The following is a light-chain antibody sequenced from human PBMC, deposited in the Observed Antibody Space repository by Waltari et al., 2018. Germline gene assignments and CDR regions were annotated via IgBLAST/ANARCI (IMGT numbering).Light chain of an antibody. CDR1: SSDVGGYDY. Sequence: QSALTQPRSVSGSPGQSVTISCTGTSSDVGGYDYVSWYQQTPGKAPNLMFFDVNRRPSGVPDRFSGSKSGNTASLTISGLQAEDEADYYCCSYAGSYTWVFGTGTKVTVL. CDR3: CSYAGSYTWV. V-gene: IGLV2-11*01. CDR2: DVN. J-gene: IGLJ1*01.